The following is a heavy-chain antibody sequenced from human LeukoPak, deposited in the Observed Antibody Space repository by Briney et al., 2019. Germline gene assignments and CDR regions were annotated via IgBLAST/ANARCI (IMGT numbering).Heavy chain of an antibody. CDR2: IYYSGST. J-gene: IGHJ6*03. CDR3: ARVLGYCSSTSCYGAYYYYYMDV. D-gene: IGHD2-2*01. CDR1: GGSISSNY. Sequence: SETLSLTCTVSGGSISSNYWSWLRQPPGKGLEWIGYIYYSGSTNYNPSLKSRVTISVDTSKNQFSLKLSSVTAADTAVYYCARVLGYCSSTSCYGAYYYYYMDVWGKGTTVTVSS. V-gene: IGHV4-59*01.